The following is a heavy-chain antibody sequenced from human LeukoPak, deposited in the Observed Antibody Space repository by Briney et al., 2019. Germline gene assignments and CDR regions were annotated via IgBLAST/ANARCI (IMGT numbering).Heavy chain of an antibody. CDR2: VYSGGST. CDR3: ARVAYGDYGMDV. Sequence: SETLSLTCTVSGDSISTSRYYWDWIRQPPGKGLEWIGNVYSGGSTNYNPSLKSRVTISVDTSNNQFSLKLSSVTAADTAVYYCARVAYGDYGMDVWGQGTTVTVSS. J-gene: IGHJ6*02. CDR1: GDSISTSRYY. V-gene: IGHV4-39*07. D-gene: IGHD4-17*01.